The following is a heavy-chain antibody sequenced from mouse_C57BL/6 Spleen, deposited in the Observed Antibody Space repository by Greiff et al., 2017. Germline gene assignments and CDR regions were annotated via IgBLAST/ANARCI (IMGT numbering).Heavy chain of an antibody. Sequence: QVQLQQPGAELVKPGASVKLSCTASGYTFTSYWMHWVKQSPGKGLEWIGMIHPNSGSTNYNEKFKSKATLTVDKSSSTVYMQLSSLTSEDSAVYYCARVGGLRPQHLDYWGQGTTLTVSS. D-gene: IGHD2-4*01. V-gene: IGHV1-64*01. CDR2: IHPNSGST. J-gene: IGHJ2*01. CDR3: ARVGGLRPQHLDY. CDR1: GYTFTSYW.